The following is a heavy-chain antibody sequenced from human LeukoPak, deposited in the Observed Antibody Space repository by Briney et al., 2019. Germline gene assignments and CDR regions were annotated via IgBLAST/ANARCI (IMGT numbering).Heavy chain of an antibody. CDR3: AKDYSSWNCYCYGMDF. D-gene: IGHD6-13*01. V-gene: IGHV3-23*01. CDR1: GFTFSSDA. Sequence: GGSLRLSCAASGFTFSSDAVSWVRQAPGKGLEWVSAISGSGGSTYYADSVKGRFPISRDNSKNTLYLQMNSLRAEDTAVNYCAKDYSSWNCYCYGMDFWGQGTTVTVSS. CDR2: ISGSGGST. J-gene: IGHJ6*02.